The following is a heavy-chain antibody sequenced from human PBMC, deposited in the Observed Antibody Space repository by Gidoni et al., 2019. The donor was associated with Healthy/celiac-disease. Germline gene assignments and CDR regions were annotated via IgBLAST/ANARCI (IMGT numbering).Heavy chain of an antibody. CDR2: ISSSGSTI. CDR1: GFSSCLYS. Sequence: QVRLVESGGGSAKPEGYLSLPCQAPGFSSCLYSMCWIRQAPGMGLEWVSYISSSGSTIYYADSVKGRFTISRDNAKNSLYLKMNSLRAEDTAVYYCARDLRSSGWSSGPYYYGMDVWGQGTTVTVSS. CDR3: ARDLRSSGWSSGPYYYGMDV. D-gene: IGHD6-19*01. J-gene: IGHJ6*02. V-gene: IGHV3-11*01.